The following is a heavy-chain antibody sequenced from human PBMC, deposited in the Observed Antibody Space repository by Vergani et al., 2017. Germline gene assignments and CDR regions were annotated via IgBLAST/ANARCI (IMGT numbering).Heavy chain of an antibody. V-gene: IGHV1-2*02. CDR2: INPNSGGT. J-gene: IGHJ4*02. CDR1: GYTFTGYY. CDR3: ARARYLGSGSYYGFDY. Sequence: QVQLVQSGAGVKKPGASVKVSCKASGYTFTGYYMHWVRQAPGQGLEWMGWINPNSGGTNYAQKFQGRVTMTRDTSISTAYMELSRLRSDDTAVYYCARARYLGSGSYYGFDYWGQGTLVTVSS. D-gene: IGHD3-10*01.